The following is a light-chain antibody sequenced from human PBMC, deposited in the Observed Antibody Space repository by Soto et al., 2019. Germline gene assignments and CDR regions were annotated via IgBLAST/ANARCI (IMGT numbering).Light chain of an antibody. CDR2: DTS. CDR3: QQYQNSPRT. J-gene: IGKJ1*01. CDR1: QSVGGNS. Sequence: ETVLTQSPGTLSLSPGERATVSCRASQSVGGNSLAWYQQRPGQAPRLLIYDTSKRATGIPDRFSGSGSGTDFTLTISRLEPADFAVYYWQQYQNSPRTFGQGTKVEIK. V-gene: IGKV3-20*01.